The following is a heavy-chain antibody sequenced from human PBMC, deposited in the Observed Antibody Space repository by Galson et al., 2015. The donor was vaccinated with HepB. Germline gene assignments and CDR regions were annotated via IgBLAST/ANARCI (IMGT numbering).Heavy chain of an antibody. CDR2: IDPSDSYT. V-gene: IGHV5-10-1*01. CDR3: ARGDKYYDILTGYCTGFDY. Sequence: QSGAEVKKPGESLRISCKGSGYSSTSYWISWVRQMPGKGLEWMGRIDPSDSYTNYSPSFQGHVTISADKSISTAYLQWSSLKASDTATYYCARGDKYYDILTGYCTGFDYWGQGTLVTVSS. D-gene: IGHD3-9*01. CDR1: GYSSTSYW. J-gene: IGHJ4*02.